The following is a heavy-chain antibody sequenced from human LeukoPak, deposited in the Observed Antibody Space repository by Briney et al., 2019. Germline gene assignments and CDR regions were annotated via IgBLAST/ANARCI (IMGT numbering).Heavy chain of an antibody. CDR2: ISSSSSTI. V-gene: IGHV3-48*04. J-gene: IGHJ3*02. CDR1: GFTFSSYS. Sequence: GGSLRLSCAASGFTFSSYSMNWVRQAPGKGLEWVSYISSSSSTIYYADSVKGRFTISRDNAKNSLYLQMNSLRAEDTALYYCAKGFYDSSGYYSGDAFDIWGQGTMVTVSS. D-gene: IGHD3-22*01. CDR3: AKGFYDSSGYYSGDAFDI.